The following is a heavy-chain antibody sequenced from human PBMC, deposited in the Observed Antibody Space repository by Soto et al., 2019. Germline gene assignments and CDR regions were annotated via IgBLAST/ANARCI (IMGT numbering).Heavy chain of an antibody. CDR3: AKDLGRIAVADPAWAFDI. V-gene: IGHV3-30*18. CDR1: GFTFSSYG. CDR2: ISYDGSNK. J-gene: IGHJ3*02. Sequence: QVQLVESGGGVVQPGRSLRLSCAASGFTFSSYGMHWVRQAPGKGLEWVAVISYDGSNKYYADSVKGRFTISRDNSKNTLYLQMNSLRAEDTAVYYCAKDLGRIAVADPAWAFDIWGQGTMVTVSS. D-gene: IGHD6-19*01.